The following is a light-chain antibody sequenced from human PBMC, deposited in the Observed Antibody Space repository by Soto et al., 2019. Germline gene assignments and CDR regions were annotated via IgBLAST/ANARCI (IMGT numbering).Light chain of an antibody. Sequence: QSALTQPASVSGSPGQSITLSCTGTSSDVGGYNYVSWYQQHPGKAPKLMIYDVSNRPPGVSNRFSGSKSGNTASLTISGLQAEDEADYYCSSYTSSSTLYVFGTGTKVTVL. CDR1: SSDVGGYNY. CDR2: DVS. J-gene: IGLJ1*01. V-gene: IGLV2-14*01. CDR3: SSYTSSSTLYV.